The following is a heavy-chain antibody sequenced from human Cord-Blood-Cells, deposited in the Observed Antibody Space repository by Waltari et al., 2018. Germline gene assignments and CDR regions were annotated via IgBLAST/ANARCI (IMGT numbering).Heavy chain of an antibody. CDR1: GGSISSYY. V-gene: IGHV4-59*01. D-gene: IGHD3-3*01. CDR2: IYYSGST. Sequence: QVQLQESGPGLVKPSETLSLPCTVPGGSISSYYWSWIRPPPGKGLEWIGYIYYSGSTNYNPSLKSRVTISVDTSKNQFSLKLSSVTAADTAVYYCARYDFWSGFQFFDYWGQGTLVTVSS. J-gene: IGHJ4*02. CDR3: ARYDFWSGFQFFDY.